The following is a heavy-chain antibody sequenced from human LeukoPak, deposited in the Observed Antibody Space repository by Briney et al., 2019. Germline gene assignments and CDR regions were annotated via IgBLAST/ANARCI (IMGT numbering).Heavy chain of an antibody. CDR2: FDPEDGET. CDR3: ARDWELHFDY. Sequence: ASVKVSCKVSGYTLTELSMHWVRQAPGKGLEWMGGFDPEDGETIYAQKFQGRVTMTRDTSTSTVYMELSSLRSEDTAVYYCARDWELHFDYWGQGTLVTVSS. CDR1: GYTLTELS. V-gene: IGHV1-24*01. D-gene: IGHD1-26*01. J-gene: IGHJ4*02.